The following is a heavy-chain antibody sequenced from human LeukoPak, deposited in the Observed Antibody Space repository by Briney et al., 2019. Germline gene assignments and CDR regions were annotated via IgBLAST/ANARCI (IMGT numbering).Heavy chain of an antibody. CDR1: GFTFSSYG. J-gene: IGHJ4*02. V-gene: IGHV3-30*18. Sequence: GGFLRLSCAASGFTFSSYGMHWVRQAPGKGLEWVAVISYDGSNKYYADSVKGRFTISRDNSKNTLYLQMNSLRAEDTAVYYCAKVDYGGNSGVDYWGQGTLVTVSS. CDR2: ISYDGSNK. CDR3: AKVDYGGNSGVDY. D-gene: IGHD4-23*01.